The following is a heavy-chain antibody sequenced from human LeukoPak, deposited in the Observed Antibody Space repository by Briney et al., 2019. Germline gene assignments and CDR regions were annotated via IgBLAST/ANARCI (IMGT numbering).Heavy chain of an antibody. D-gene: IGHD6-19*01. CDR3: SRVSTSGSYGRFDALHI. Sequence: GGSLRLSCRTSGFTFGDYALSWFRQAPGKGLEWIGFIRSKVYGGATEYAASVKGRVIISRDDSESIAYLQMNSLKIEDTAMYYCSRVSTSGSYGRFDALHIWSQGTMVTVS. J-gene: IGHJ3*02. V-gene: IGHV3-49*03. CDR2: IRSKVYGGAT. CDR1: GFTFGDYA.